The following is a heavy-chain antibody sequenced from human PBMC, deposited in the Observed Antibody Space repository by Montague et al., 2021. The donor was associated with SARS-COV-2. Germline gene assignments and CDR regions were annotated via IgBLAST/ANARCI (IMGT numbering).Heavy chain of an antibody. CDR1: GFSLSTSGMC. D-gene: IGHD3-10*01. CDR3: ARTAGTDYTGYYYYAMDV. V-gene: IGHV2-70*11. Sequence: PALVKPTQTLILTCTFSGFSLSTSGMCVSWIRQPPGKALEWLARIDWDGDKYYSTSLKTRLTISKDTSKNQVVLTMTNMDPVDTATYYCARTAGTDYTGYYYYAMDVWGQGTTVTVSS. J-gene: IGHJ6*02. CDR2: IDWDGDK.